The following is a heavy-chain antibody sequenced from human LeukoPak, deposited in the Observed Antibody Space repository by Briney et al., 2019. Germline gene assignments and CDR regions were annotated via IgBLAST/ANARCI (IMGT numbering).Heavy chain of an antibody. CDR2: INPSGGST. CDR3: ARGKIVVVPAAKGPFDY. V-gene: IGHV1-46*03. D-gene: IGHD2-2*01. J-gene: IGHJ4*02. Sequence: ASVKVSCKASGYTFTSYYMHWVRQDPGQGLEWMGIINPSGGSTSYAQKFQGRVTMTRDTSTSTVYMELSSLRSEDTAVYYCARGKIVVVPAAKGPFDYWGQGTLVTVSS. CDR1: GYTFTSYY.